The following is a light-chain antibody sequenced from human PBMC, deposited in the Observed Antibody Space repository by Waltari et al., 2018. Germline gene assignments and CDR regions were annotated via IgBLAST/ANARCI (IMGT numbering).Light chain of an antibody. Sequence: DVVMTQSPDSLAVSLGERATINCTSSQSLLYGSRNKNYLAWYQQKPGQPPKLLIYWASAREAGVPDRISGSGSGTDFTLTISSLQAEDVAVYYCQQYYATPYSFGQGTKVEIK. CDR2: WAS. J-gene: IGKJ2*03. CDR1: QSLLYGSRNKNY. CDR3: QQYYATPYS. V-gene: IGKV4-1*01.